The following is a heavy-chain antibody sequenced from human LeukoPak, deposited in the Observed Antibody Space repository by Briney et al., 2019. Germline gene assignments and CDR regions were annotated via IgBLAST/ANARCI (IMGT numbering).Heavy chain of an antibody. V-gene: IGHV4-4*02. D-gene: IGHD3-22*01. J-gene: IGHJ4*02. CDR3: ARDRRDSSGYYYFAWPFDY. CDR2: IYHSGST. CDR1: GGSIISTNW. Sequence: KPSETPSLTCAVSGGSIISTNWWSWVRQSPGKGLEWIGEIYHSGSTKYNPSLKSRVTISVDTSKNQFSLKLSSVTAADTAVYYCARDRRDSSGYYYFAWPFDYWGQGTLVTVSS.